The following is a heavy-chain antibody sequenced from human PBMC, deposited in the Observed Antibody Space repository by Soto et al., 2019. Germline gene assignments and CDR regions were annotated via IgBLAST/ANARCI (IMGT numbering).Heavy chain of an antibody. CDR1: GFTFSDYY. CDR3: ARPIRGYCSGCSCYSADY. V-gene: IGHV3-11*06. D-gene: IGHD2-15*01. J-gene: IGHJ4*02. CDR2: ISSSSSST. Sequence: QVQLVESGGGLVKPGGSLRLSCAASGFTFSDYYMSWIRQAPGKGLEWVSYISSSSSSTNYADYVKGRFTISRDTDKNPLYLQINSLRAEDTAVSYCARPIRGYCSGCSCYSADYWGQGTLVTVSS.